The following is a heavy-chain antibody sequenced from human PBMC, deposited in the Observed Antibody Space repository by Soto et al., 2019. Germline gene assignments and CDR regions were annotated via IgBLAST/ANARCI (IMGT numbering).Heavy chain of an antibody. CDR3: ARGRGYSGYDLRDYYYYGMDV. CDR2: IIPIFGTA. Sequence: GASVKVSCKASGGTFSSYAISWVRQAPGQGLEWMGGIIPIFGTANYAQKFQGRVTITADESTSTAYMELSSLRSEDTAVYYCARGRGYSGYDLRDYYYYGMDVWGQGTTVTVSS. D-gene: IGHD5-12*01. CDR1: GGTFSSYA. J-gene: IGHJ6*02. V-gene: IGHV1-69*13.